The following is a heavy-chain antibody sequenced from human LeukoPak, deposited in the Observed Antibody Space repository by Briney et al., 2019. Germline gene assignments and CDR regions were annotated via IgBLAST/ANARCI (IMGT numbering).Heavy chain of an antibody. V-gene: IGHV4-34*01. CDR2: INHSGST. CDR1: GGSISGYY. CDR3: ARGLDDVLSGSTFDY. J-gene: IGHJ4*02. Sequence: SETLSLTCTVSGGSISGYYWSWIRQPPGKGLEWIGEINHSGSTNYNPSLKSRVTISVDTSKNQFSLKVSSVTAADTAVYYCARGLDDVLSGSTFDYWGQGTLVTVSS. D-gene: IGHD1-26*01.